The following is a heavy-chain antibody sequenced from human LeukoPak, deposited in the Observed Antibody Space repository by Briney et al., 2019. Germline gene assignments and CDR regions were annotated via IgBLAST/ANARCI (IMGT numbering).Heavy chain of an antibody. J-gene: IGHJ6*03. Sequence: PGESLRLSCAASGFTFISYWMSWVRQAPGKGLEWVANIKQDGSEKYYVDSVKGRFTISRDNAKNSLYLQMNSLRAEDTAVYYCAKDSSSSYYYYMDVWGKGTTVTVSS. CDR2: IKQDGSEK. V-gene: IGHV3-7*01. CDR3: AKDSSSSYYYYMDV. CDR1: GFTFISYW. D-gene: IGHD6-13*01.